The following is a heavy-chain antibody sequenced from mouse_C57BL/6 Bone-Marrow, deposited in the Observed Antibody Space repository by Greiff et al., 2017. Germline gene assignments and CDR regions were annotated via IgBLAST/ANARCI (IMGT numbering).Heavy chain of an antibody. Sequence: QLKQSGPELVKPGASVKISCKASGYSFTDYNMNWVKQSNGKSLEWIGVLNPNYGTTSYNQKFKGKATLTVDQSSSTAYMQLNSLTSEDSAVYYCARRDYYCSSPFAYWGQGTLVTVSA. CDR1: GYSFTDYN. J-gene: IGHJ3*01. CDR3: ARRDYYCSSPFAY. V-gene: IGHV1-39*01. CDR2: LNPNYGTT. D-gene: IGHD1-1*01.